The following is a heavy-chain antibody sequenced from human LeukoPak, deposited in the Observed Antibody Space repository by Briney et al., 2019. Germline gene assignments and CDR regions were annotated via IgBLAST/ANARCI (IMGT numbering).Heavy chain of an antibody. Sequence: GGSLRLSCAASGFTVSSNYMSWVRQAPGKGLEWVSVIYSGGSTYYADSVKGRFTISRDNSKNTLYLQMNSLRAEDTAVYYCARGTVVAAAWGDFDYWGQGTLVTVSS. CDR1: GFTVSSNY. D-gene: IGHD6-13*01. V-gene: IGHV3-53*01. CDR3: ARGTVVAAAWGDFDY. CDR2: IYSGGST. J-gene: IGHJ4*02.